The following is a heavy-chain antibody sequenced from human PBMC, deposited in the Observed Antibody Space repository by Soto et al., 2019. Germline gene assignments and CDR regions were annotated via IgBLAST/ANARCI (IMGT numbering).Heavy chain of an antibody. V-gene: IGHV3-7*01. CDR2: IKQDGSEK. Sequence: EVQLVESGGGLVQPGGSLRLSCAASGFTFSSYWMSWVRQAPGKGLEWVANIKQDGSEKYYVDSVKGRFTISRDNAKNSLYLQMNSMRAEDTAVYYCARGELYCSSTSCYFDYWGQGTLVTVSS. CDR1: GFTFSSYW. D-gene: IGHD2-2*01. CDR3: ARGELYCSSTSCYFDY. J-gene: IGHJ4*02.